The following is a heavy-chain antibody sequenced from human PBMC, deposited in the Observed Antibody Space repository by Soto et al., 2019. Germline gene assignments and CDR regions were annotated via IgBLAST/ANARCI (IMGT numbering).Heavy chain of an antibody. Sequence: EVQLLESGGGLVQPGGSLRLSCAASGFTFSSYAMSWVRQAPGKGLEWVSAISGSGGSTYYADSVKGRFTISRDNSKNTMYLQMNSLRAEDTAVYYCAKDSYSGRKPSRLAFDTWGQGTMVTVSS. CDR1: GFTFSSYA. V-gene: IGHV3-23*01. D-gene: IGHD5-12*01. CDR2: ISGSGGST. CDR3: AKDSYSGRKPSRLAFDT. J-gene: IGHJ3*02.